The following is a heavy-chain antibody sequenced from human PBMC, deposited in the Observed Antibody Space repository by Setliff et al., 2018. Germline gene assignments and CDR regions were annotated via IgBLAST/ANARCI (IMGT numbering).Heavy chain of an antibody. CDR3: ARGVYCSSTSCSPGLNWFDP. D-gene: IGHD2-2*01. CDR1: GGSISSSNW. J-gene: IGHJ5*02. Sequence: PSETLSLTCAVSGGSISSSNWWSWVRQPPGKGLEWIGEIYHSGSTNYNPSLKSRLTLSLDTSMNQFSLRLTSMTAADTAVYYCARGVYCSSTSCSPGLNWFDPWGQGTLVTVSS. CDR2: IYHSGST. V-gene: IGHV4-4*02.